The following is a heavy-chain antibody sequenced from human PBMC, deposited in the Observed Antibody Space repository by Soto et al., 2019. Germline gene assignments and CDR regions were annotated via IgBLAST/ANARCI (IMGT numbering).Heavy chain of an antibody. D-gene: IGHD6-19*01. CDR2: IIPIFGTA. CDR3: ARGGIAVDALPN. Sequence: ASVKVSCKASGGTFSSYAISWVRQAPGQGLEWMGGIIPIFGTANYAQKFQGRVTITADESTSTAYMELSSLRSEDTAVYYCARGGIAVDALPNWGQGSLVTVSS. V-gene: IGHV1-69*13. J-gene: IGHJ4*02. CDR1: GGTFSSYA.